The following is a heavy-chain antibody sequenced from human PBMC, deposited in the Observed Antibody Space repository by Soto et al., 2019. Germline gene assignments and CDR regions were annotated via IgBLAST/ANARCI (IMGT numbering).Heavy chain of an antibody. J-gene: IGHJ4*02. CDR2: INSDGSST. CDR3: TQKLHLG. V-gene: IGHV3-74*01. D-gene: IGHD3-16*01. CDR1: VFTFCSYW. Sequence: SLRRSEARPVFTFCSYWMHWVRQAPGKGLVWVSRINSDGSSTSYADSVKGRFTISRDNAKNTLYLQMNSLRAEDTAVYYCTQKLHLGWGQGTLVTVSS.